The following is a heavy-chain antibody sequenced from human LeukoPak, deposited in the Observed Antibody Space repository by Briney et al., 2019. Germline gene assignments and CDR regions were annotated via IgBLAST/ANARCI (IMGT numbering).Heavy chain of an antibody. J-gene: IGHJ4*02. CDR2: ISGSGGST. V-gene: IGHV3-23*01. Sequence: GGSLRLSCAASRFTFGNYGMTWVRQAPGKGLEWVSSISGSGGSTYYADSVKSRFTISRDNSKNTLYVQMNSLRTDDAAVYYCAKSKSPYPMDYIFDFWGQGTRVTVSS. CDR3: AKSKSPYPMDYIFDF. CDR1: RFTFGNYG. D-gene: IGHD4-11*01.